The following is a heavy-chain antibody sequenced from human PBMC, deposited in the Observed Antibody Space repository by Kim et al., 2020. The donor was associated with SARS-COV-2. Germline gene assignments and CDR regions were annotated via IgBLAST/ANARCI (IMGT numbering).Heavy chain of an antibody. Sequence: GGSLRLSCAASGFTFDDYAMHWVRQAPGKGLEWVSGISWNSGSIGYADSVKGRFTISRDNAKNSLYLQMNSLRAEDTALYYCAKKFGSSGGFDYWGQGTLVTVSS. J-gene: IGHJ4*02. CDR2: ISWNSGSI. V-gene: IGHV3-9*01. D-gene: IGHD6-19*01. CDR3: AKKFGSSGGFDY. CDR1: GFTFDDYA.